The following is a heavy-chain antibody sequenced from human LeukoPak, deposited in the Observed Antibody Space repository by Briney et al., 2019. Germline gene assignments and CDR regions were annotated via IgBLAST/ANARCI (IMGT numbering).Heavy chain of an antibody. Sequence: PGGSLRLSCAPSGFTFSGYAIIWVRHAPGKGLEWGSTISSSGGSTYSAESGKRLFSISRDNYNNTVDLQMNSLRAEDTAGYYCAKGSRGETNDAFDMWGQGTVVTVSS. CDR2: ISSSGGST. D-gene: IGHD3-10*01. CDR3: AKGSRGETNDAFDM. CDR1: GFTFSGYA. V-gene: IGHV3-23*01. J-gene: IGHJ3*02.